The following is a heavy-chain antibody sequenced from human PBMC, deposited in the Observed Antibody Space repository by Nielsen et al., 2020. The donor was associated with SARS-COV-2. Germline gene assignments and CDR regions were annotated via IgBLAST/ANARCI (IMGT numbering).Heavy chain of an antibody. CDR2: ISYDGSNK. D-gene: IGHD3-22*01. Sequence: GESLKISCAASGFTFSSYGMHWVRQAPGKGLEWVAVISYDGSNKYYADSVKGRFTISRDNSKNTLYLQMNSLRAEDSAVYYCAKEGGSTFYYDSSGYYLDYWGQGTLVTVSS. J-gene: IGHJ4*02. CDR1: GFTFSSYG. V-gene: IGHV3-30*18. CDR3: AKEGGSTFYYDSSGYYLDY.